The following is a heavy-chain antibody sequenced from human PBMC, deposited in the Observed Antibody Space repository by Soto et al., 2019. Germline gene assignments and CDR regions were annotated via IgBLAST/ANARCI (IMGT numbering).Heavy chain of an antibody. Sequence: GGSLRLSCAASGFTFSSYSMNWVRQAPGKGLEWVTSISYSSSYIYYADSVKGRFTISRDNAKNSLYLQMNSLRAEDTAVYYCARDLGRLMGATPGYWGQGTLVTVSS. D-gene: IGHD1-26*01. CDR3: ARDLGRLMGATPGY. V-gene: IGHV3-21*01. J-gene: IGHJ4*02. CDR1: GFTFSSYS. CDR2: ISYSSSYI.